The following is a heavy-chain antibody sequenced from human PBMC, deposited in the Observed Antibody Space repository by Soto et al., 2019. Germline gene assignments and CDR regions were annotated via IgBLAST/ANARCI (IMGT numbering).Heavy chain of an antibody. CDR3: ARARYCSGGSCYSGCYGMDV. J-gene: IGHJ6*02. Sequence: QVQLVQSGAEVKKPGSSVKVSCKASGGTFSSYAISWVRQAPGQGLEWMGGIIPIFGTANYAQKFQGRVTSTADKPTSTAYMELSSLRAEDTAVYYCARARYCSGGSCYSGCYGMDVWGQGTTVTVSS. CDR2: IIPIFGTA. D-gene: IGHD2-15*01. CDR1: GGTFSSYA. V-gene: IGHV1-69*06.